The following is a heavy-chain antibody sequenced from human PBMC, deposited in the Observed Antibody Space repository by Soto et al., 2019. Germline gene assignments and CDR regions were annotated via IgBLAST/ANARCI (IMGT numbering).Heavy chain of an antibody. CDR1: GGTFSSYA. CDR3: ARDYSSIAAAAYFDY. J-gene: IGHJ4*02. D-gene: IGHD6-13*01. V-gene: IGHV1-69*01. CDR2: IIPIFGTA. Sequence: QVQLVQSGAEVKKPGSSVKVSCNASGGTFSSYAISWVRQAPGQGLEWMGGIIPIFGTANYAQKFQGRVTITADESTSTAYMELSSLRSEDTAVYYCARDYSSIAAAAYFDYWGQGTLVTVSS.